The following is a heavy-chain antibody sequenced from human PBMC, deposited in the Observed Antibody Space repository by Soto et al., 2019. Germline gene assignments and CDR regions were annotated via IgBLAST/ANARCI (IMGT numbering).Heavy chain of an antibody. CDR2: INTGNGNT. CDR1: GYSFTSHF. J-gene: IGHJ4*02. D-gene: IGHD3-22*01. Sequence: QVQLVQSGAEVKKPGASMKVSCRTSGYSFTSHFIHWVRQAPGQRLEWMGWINTGNGNTRYSENLEGRVTITRATSASTVYMELSSLRSEDTAVYYCARDRYYYYDTSGYYSYWGQGNLVTVSS. V-gene: IGHV1-3*04. CDR3: ARDRYYYYDTSGYYSY.